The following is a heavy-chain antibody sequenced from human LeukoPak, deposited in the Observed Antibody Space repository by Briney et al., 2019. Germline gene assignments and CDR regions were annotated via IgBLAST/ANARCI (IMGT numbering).Heavy chain of an antibody. Sequence: SVKVSCKASGGTFSSYAISWVRQAPGQGLEWMGGIIPIFGTANYAQKFQGRVTITADESTSTAYMELSSLRSEDTAVYYCASPSRDGYNPGLGTWGQGTLVTVSS. CDR1: GGTFSSYA. V-gene: IGHV1-69*13. J-gene: IGHJ5*02. CDR2: IIPIFGTA. CDR3: ASPSRDGYNPGLGT. D-gene: IGHD5-24*01.